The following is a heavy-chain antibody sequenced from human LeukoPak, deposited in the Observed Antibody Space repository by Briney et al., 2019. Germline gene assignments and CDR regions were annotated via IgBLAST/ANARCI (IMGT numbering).Heavy chain of an antibody. CDR1: GGSISSSNW. Sequence: ASETQSLTCAVSGGSISSSNWWSWVRQPPGKGLEWIGEIYHSGSTNYNPSLKSRVTISVDKSKNQFSLKLSSVTAADTAVYYCARPVEGSHDAFDIWGQGTMVTVSS. D-gene: IGHD3-10*01. CDR2: IYHSGST. V-gene: IGHV4-4*02. CDR3: ARPVEGSHDAFDI. J-gene: IGHJ3*02.